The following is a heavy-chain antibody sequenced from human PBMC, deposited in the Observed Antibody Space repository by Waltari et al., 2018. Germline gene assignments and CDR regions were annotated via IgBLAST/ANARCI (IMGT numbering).Heavy chain of an antibody. D-gene: IGHD3-10*01. Sequence: QVQLVESGGGVVQPGRSLRLSCAASGFTFSSHGMHWVRQAPGKGLEWVAGISYDGRNKNYADSVKGRFTISRDNSKNTLYLQMNSLRAEDTAVYYCAKGRRVYYGSGSSDYWGQGTLVTVSS. CDR2: ISYDGRNK. CDR3: AKGRRVYYGSGSSDY. CDR1: GFTFSSHG. J-gene: IGHJ4*02. V-gene: IGHV3-30*18.